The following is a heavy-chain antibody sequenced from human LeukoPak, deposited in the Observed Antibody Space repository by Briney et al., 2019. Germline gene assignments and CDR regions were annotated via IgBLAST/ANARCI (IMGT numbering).Heavy chain of an antibody. CDR2: IYKGGAT. J-gene: IGHJ4*02. D-gene: IGHD5-24*01. CDR3: AGVTDGYNYVFDS. Sequence: PGGSLRLSCAVSGFTVRSNYMTWVRQAPGKGLEWVSVIYKGGATYYTDSVKGRFTIFRDPSTNTLYLQMNSLRAEDTAVYYCAGVTDGYNYVFDSWGQGTLVSVSA. CDR1: GFTVRSNY. V-gene: IGHV3-66*01.